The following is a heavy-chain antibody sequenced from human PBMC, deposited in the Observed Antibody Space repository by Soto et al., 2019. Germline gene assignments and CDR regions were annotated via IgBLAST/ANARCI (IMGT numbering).Heavy chain of an antibody. D-gene: IGHD3-22*01. Sequence: XSVKFACKASGYTFTSYYMHWVRQAPGQGLEWMGIINPSGGSTSYAQKFQGRVTMTRDTSTSTVYMELSSLRSEDTAVYYCARDPPRVYYDSSGLDYWGQGILVTVSS. CDR1: GYTFTSYY. CDR3: ARDPPRVYYDSSGLDY. J-gene: IGHJ4*02. CDR2: INPSGGST. V-gene: IGHV1-46*01.